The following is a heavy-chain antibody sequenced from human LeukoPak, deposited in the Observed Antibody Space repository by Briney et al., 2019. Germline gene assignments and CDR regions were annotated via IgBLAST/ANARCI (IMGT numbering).Heavy chain of an antibody. CDR2: ISWNSGSI. V-gene: IGHV3-9*01. J-gene: IGHJ4*02. CDR1: GFTFDDYA. D-gene: IGHD3-22*01. CDR3: AKVISYYYDSSGSIDY. Sequence: GGSLRLSCAASGFTFDDYAMHWVRQAPGKGLEWVSGISWNSGSIGYADSVKGRFTISRDNAKNSLYLQMNSLRAEDTAVYYCAKVISYYYDSSGSIDYWGQGTLVTVSS.